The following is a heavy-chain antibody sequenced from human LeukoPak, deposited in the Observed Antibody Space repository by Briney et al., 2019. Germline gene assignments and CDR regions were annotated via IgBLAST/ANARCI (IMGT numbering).Heavy chain of an antibody. CDR1: GYTFTANY. CDR3: ARYRCKTTSGCEDTDAFDT. V-gene: IGHV1-2*02. D-gene: IGHD2/OR15-2a*01. J-gene: IGHJ3*02. CDR2: LNPNSGAT. Sequence: ASVKVSCETSGYTFTANYMQWVRQAPGQGLEWMGWLNPNSGATKYAQKFQGRVTMTRDTSINTAYMELSRLTSDDTAVYYCARYRCKTTSGCEDTDAFDTWGQGTLVTVSS.